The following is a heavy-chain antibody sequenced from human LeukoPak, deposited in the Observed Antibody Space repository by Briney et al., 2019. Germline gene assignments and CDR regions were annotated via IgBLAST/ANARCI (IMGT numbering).Heavy chain of an antibody. CDR2: ISSSSSYT. J-gene: IGHJ5*02. Sequence: GGSLRLSCAASGFTFSDYYMSWIRHAPGKGLEWVSYISSSSSYTNYADSVKGRFTISRDNAKNSLYLQMNSLRAEDTAVYYCARSLGYYGSGSSNWFDPWGQGTLVTVSS. D-gene: IGHD3-10*01. CDR3: ARSLGYYGSGSSNWFDP. CDR1: GFTFSDYY. V-gene: IGHV3-11*03.